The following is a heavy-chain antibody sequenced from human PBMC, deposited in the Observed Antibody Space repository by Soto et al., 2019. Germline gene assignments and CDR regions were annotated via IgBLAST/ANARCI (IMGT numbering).Heavy chain of an antibody. Sequence: GESLKISCAASGFTFSSYSMNWVRQAPGKGLEWVSSISSSSSYIYYADSVKGRFTISRDNAKNSLYLQMNSLRAEDTAVYYCASVWTIFGVVIPASGYYYYMDVWGKGTTVTVSS. CDR3: ASVWTIFGVVIPASGYYYYMDV. CDR2: ISSSSSYI. CDR1: GFTFSSYS. D-gene: IGHD3-3*01. V-gene: IGHV3-21*01. J-gene: IGHJ6*03.